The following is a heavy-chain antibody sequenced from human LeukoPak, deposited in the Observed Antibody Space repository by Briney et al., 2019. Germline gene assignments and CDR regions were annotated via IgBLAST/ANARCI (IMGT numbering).Heavy chain of an antibody. CDR2: ISGSGGST. J-gene: IGHJ4*02. V-gene: IGHV3-23*01. CDR1: GFTFSSYA. CDR3: AKDNGWFGELLGY. D-gene: IGHD3-10*01. Sequence: GGSLRLSCAASGFTFSSYAMSWVRQAPGKGLEWVSAISGSGGSTYYADSVKGRFTVSRDNSKNTLYLQMNSLRAEDTAVYYCAKDNGWFGELLGYWGQGTLVTVSS.